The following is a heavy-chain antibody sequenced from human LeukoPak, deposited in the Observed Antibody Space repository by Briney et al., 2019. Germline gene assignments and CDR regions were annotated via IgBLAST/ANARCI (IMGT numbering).Heavy chain of an antibody. J-gene: IGHJ4*02. CDR3: ARQWGGITGSYYFDY. Sequence: SETLSLTCAVYGGSFSGYYWSWIRQPPGKGLEWIGEINHSGSTNYNPSLKSRVTISVDTSKNQFSLKLSSVTAADTAVYYCARQWGGITGSYYFDYWGQGTLVTVSS. CDR1: GGSFSGYY. V-gene: IGHV4-34*01. CDR2: INHSGST. D-gene: IGHD1-20*01.